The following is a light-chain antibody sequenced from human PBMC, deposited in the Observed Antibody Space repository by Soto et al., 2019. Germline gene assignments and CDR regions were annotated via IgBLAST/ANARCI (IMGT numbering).Light chain of an antibody. V-gene: IGKV1-17*03. J-gene: IGKJ1*01. CDR1: QGISKY. Sequence: DIQMTQSPSAMSASVGDRVTITCRASQGISKYLAWFQQRPGKVPRRLVYAASSLQSGVPSRVSGSGSGTEFTLTISSLQPEDFGTYYCLHHTSYPWSFGQGTKVEI. CDR2: AAS. CDR3: LHHTSYPWS.